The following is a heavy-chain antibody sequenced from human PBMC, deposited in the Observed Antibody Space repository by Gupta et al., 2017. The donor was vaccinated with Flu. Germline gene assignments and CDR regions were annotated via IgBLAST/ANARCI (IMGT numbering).Heavy chain of an antibody. CDR2: MTYEGSNK. D-gene: IGHD5-12*01. Sequence: QVQLLESGGGVVQPGRSLRLSCAASGFTFSSYAMHWVRHAPGKGLGWGAVMTYEGSNKYYADSVKGRFTISRDNSKNTLYLQMNSLRAEDTAVYYCARGDSGYDWNVYYYYYMDVWGKGTTVTVSS. CDR1: GFTFSSYA. V-gene: IGHV3-30-3*01. CDR3: ARGDSGYDWNVYYYYYMDV. J-gene: IGHJ6*03.